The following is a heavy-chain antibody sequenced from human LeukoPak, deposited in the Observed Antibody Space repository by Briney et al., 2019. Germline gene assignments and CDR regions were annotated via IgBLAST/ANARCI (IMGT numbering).Heavy chain of an antibody. V-gene: IGHV1-69*13. Sequence: SVKVSCKASGYTFTSYAMNWVRQAPGQGLEWMGGIIPIFGTANYAQKFQGRVTITADESTSTAYMELSSLRSEDTAVYYCAREYCSSTSCYPREAFDIWGQGTMVTVSS. CDR3: AREYCSSTSCYPREAFDI. CDR1: GYTFTSYA. D-gene: IGHD2-2*01. J-gene: IGHJ3*02. CDR2: IIPIFGTA.